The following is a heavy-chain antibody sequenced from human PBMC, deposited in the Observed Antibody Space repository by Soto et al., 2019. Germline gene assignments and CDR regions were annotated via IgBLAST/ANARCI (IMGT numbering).Heavy chain of an antibody. CDR1: GFTFSSYA. CDR2: ISYDGSNK. Sequence: QVQLVESGGGVVQPGRSLRLSCAASGFTFSSYAMHWVRQAPGKGLEWVAVISYDGSNKYYADSVKGRFTISRDNSKSTLYLQMNSLRAEDTAVYYCARGGSGWYKDGMDVWGQGTTVTVSS. J-gene: IGHJ6*02. CDR3: ARGGSGWYKDGMDV. D-gene: IGHD6-19*01. V-gene: IGHV3-30-3*01.